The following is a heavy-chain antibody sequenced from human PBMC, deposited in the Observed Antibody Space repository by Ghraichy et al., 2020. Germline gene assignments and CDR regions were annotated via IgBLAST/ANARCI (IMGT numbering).Heavy chain of an antibody. J-gene: IGHJ6*02. CDR2: IIPIFGTA. Sequence: SVKVSCKASGGTFSSYAISWVRQAPGQGLEWMGGIIPIFGTANYAQKFQGRVTITADESTSTAYMELSSLRSEDTAVYYCASWAVVRGVISIGMDVWGQGTTVTVSS. D-gene: IGHD3-10*01. CDR3: ASWAVVRGVISIGMDV. V-gene: IGHV1-69*13. CDR1: GGTFSSYA.